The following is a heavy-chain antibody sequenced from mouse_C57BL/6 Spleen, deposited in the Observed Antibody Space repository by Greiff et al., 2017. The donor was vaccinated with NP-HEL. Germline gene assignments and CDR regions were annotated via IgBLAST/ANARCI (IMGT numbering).Heavy chain of an antibody. Sequence: VQLKESGAELVRPGASVKLSCTASGFNIKDDYMHWVKQRPEQGLEWIGWIDPENGDTEYASKFQGKATITADTSSNTAYLQLSSLTSEDTAVYYCTMSYYSNPWFAYWGQGTLVTVSA. J-gene: IGHJ3*01. CDR3: TMSYYSNPWFAY. V-gene: IGHV14-4*01. CDR2: IDPENGDT. CDR1: GFNIKDDY. D-gene: IGHD2-5*01.